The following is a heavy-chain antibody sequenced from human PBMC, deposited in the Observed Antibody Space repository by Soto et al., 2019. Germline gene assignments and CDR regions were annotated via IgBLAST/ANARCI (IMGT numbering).Heavy chain of an antibody. CDR3: VKDGSSGWPYYYGLDV. CDR1: TFTFSSYW. V-gene: IGHV3-74*01. J-gene: IGHJ6*02. Sequence: EVQLVESGGGLVQPGGSLRLSCAASTFTFSSYWMHWVRQTPGKGLVWVSRINDDGGSTSYADSAKGRFTISRDNAKNTLYLQMSSLRAEDTAVYYCVKDGSSGWPYYYGLDVWGQGTTVTVSS. CDR2: INDDGGST. D-gene: IGHD6-19*01.